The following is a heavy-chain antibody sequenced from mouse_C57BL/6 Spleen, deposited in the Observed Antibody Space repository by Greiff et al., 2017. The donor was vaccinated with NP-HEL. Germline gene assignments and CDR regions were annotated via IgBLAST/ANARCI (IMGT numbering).Heavy chain of an antibody. Sequence: QVQLQQSGPGLVQPSQSLSITCTVSGFSLTSYGVHWVRQSPGKGLEWLGVIWRGGSTDYNAAFMSRPSITKDNSKSQVFFKMNSMQADDTAIYYCAKINYYGSSYYAMDYWGQGTSVTVSS. CDR2: IWRGGST. J-gene: IGHJ4*01. CDR1: GFSLTSYG. D-gene: IGHD1-1*01. V-gene: IGHV2-5*01. CDR3: AKINYYGSSYYAMDY.